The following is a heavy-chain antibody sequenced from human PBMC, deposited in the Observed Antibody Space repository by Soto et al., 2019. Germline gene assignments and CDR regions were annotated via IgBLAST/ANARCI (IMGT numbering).Heavy chain of an antibody. V-gene: IGHV3-30-3*01. CDR3: ARDPGYYDSSGAGFDP. Sequence: ESGGGVVQPGRSLRLSCAASGFTFSSYAMHWVRQAPGKGLEWVAVISYDGSNKYYADSVKGRFTISRDNSKNTLYLQMNSLRAEDTAVYYCARDPGYYDSSGAGFDPWGQGTLVTVSS. J-gene: IGHJ5*02. D-gene: IGHD3-22*01. CDR1: GFTFSSYA. CDR2: ISYDGSNK.